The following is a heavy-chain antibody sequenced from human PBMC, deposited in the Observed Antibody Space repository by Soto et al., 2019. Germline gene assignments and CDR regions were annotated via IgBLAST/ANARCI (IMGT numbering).Heavy chain of an antibody. CDR1: GGSISSNKW. CDR2: IYHSGST. CDR3: ARDDHIVVVPTSLGAMAV. J-gene: IGHJ6*02. V-gene: IGHV4-4*02. D-gene: IGHD2-2*01. Sequence: PSETLSLTCAVYGGSISSNKWWSWVRQPPGKGLEWIGEIYHSGSTNYNPSLKSRVTISLDKSKNQFSLKLTSVTAADSAVYYCARDDHIVVVPTSLGAMAVWGQGTTVTVSS.